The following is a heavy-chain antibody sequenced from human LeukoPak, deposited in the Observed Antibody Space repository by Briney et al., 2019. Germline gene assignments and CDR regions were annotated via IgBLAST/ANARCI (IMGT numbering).Heavy chain of an antibody. D-gene: IGHD3-22*01. Sequence: SETLSLTCTVSGYSISRGYSWGWIRQPPGRGLEWIGNIYHSGSTNYSPSLKSRVTISVDTSKNQFSLRLSSVTAADTAVYFCAREDYYNSGGYYLDYWGQGTLVTVSS. CDR2: IYHSGST. CDR3: AREDYYNSGGYYLDY. V-gene: IGHV4-38-2*02. J-gene: IGHJ4*02. CDR1: GYSISRGYS.